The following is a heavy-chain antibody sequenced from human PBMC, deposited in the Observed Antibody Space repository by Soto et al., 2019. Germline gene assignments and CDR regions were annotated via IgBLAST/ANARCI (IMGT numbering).Heavy chain of an antibody. Sequence: QPGGSLRLSCAASGFTFSSYGMHWVRQAPGKGLEWVAVISYDGSNKYYADSVKGRFTISRDNSKNTLYLQMNSLRAEDTAVYYCAKDPYGDYVYIDYWGQGT. J-gene: IGHJ4*02. CDR2: ISYDGSNK. CDR3: AKDPYGDYVYIDY. V-gene: IGHV3-30*18. D-gene: IGHD4-17*01. CDR1: GFTFSSYG.